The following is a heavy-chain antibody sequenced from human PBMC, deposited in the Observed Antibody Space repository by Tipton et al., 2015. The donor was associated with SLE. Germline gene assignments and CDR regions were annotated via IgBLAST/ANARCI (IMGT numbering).Heavy chain of an antibody. CDR3: ARGSRYLTI. D-gene: IGHD1-1*01. J-gene: IGHJ4*02. Sequence: TLSLTCTVSGGSMSDYMTTYYWRWIRQPPGRGLEWIGRIFTSGTTNYIQSLRSRVTISIDTSRNQVSLKMTSVTAADTAIYYCARGSRYLTIWGQGTLVAVSS. V-gene: IGHV4-61*02. CDR2: IFTSGTT. CDR1: GGSMSDYMTTYY.